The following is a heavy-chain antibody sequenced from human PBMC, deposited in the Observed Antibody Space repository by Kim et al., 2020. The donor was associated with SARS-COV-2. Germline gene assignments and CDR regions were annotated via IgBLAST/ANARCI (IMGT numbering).Heavy chain of an antibody. D-gene: IGHD6-19*01. CDR1: GFTFSSYS. J-gene: IGHJ6*02. Sequence: GGSLRLSCAASGFTFSSYSMNWVRQAPGKGLEWVSSISSSSSYIYYADSVKGRFTISRDNAKNSLYLQMNSLRAEDTAVYYCARDRDSSGWYLLSYYYYGMDVWGQGTTFTVSS. CDR2: ISSSSSYI. CDR3: ARDRDSSGWYLLSYYYYGMDV. V-gene: IGHV3-21*01.